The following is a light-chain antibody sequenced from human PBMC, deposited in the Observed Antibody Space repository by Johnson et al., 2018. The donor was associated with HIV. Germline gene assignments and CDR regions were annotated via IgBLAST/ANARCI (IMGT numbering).Light chain of an antibody. CDR2: ENN. J-gene: IGLJ1*01. CDR3: GTWDSSLSAYV. CDR1: SSDMGNYA. V-gene: IGLV1-51*02. Sequence: QSVLTQPPSVSAAPGQKVTISCSGSSSDMGNYAVSCYQQLPVTAPKLLIFENNKRPPGIPDRFSGSTSGTSATLGITGLQTGDEADYYCGTWDSSLSAYVFGTGTKVTVL.